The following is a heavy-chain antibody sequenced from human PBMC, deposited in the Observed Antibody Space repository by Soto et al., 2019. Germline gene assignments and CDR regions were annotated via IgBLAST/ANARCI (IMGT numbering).Heavy chain of an antibody. CDR1: GYTFIDYD. V-gene: IGHV1-8*01. CDR3: ARVAVAARPRWYNWFDP. D-gene: IGHD2-15*01. CDR2: MNPNSGET. J-gene: IGHJ5*02. Sequence: QEQLVQSGAEVKKPGASVKVSCKTSGYTFIDYDINWVRQATGQGLEWIGWMNPNSGETGYAQKFQGRVTMTRSASLSTAYLELSSLRSEDTAVYYCARVAVAARPRWYNWFDPWGQGTLVTVSS.